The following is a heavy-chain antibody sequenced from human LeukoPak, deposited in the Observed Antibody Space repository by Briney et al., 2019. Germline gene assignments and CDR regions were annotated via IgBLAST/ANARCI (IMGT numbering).Heavy chain of an antibody. CDR1: GYTFISYG. D-gene: IGHD4/OR15-4a*01. V-gene: IGHV1-18*01. J-gene: IGHJ4*02. CDR2: ISAYNGNT. Sequence: GASVKVSCKASGYTFISYGISWVRQAPGQGLEWVGWISAYNGNTNYAQKFQGRVTITADESTSTAYMELSSLRSEDTAVYYCASSLTRFTRGWYFDYWGQGTLVTVSS. CDR3: ASSLTRFTRGWYFDY.